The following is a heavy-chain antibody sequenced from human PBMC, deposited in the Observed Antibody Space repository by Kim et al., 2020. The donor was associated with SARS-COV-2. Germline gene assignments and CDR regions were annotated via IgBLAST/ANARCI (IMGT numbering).Heavy chain of an antibody. D-gene: IGHD6-13*01. Sequence: GGSLRLSCAASGFTFSSYSMNWVRQAPGKGLEWVSSISSSSSYIYYADSVKGRFTISRDNAKNSLYLQMNSLRAEDTAVYYCARGYRIRPAIAAAGTRLDYWGQGTLVTVSS. CDR2: ISSSSSYI. J-gene: IGHJ4*02. V-gene: IGHV3-21*04. CDR3: ARGYRIRPAIAAAGTRLDY. CDR1: GFTFSSYS.